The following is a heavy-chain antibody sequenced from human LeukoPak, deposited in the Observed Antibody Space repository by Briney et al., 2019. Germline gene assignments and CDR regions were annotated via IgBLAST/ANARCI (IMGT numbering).Heavy chain of an antibody. V-gene: IGHV1-2*02. D-gene: IGHD1-26*01. Sequence: ASVNVSCKASGYTFTGYYMHWVGQAPGKGLEWMGWINPNNDGTNYAQKFQGRVTMTRATSISTAYMELSRLRSDDTAVYYCARDGGSGSQDDWGQGTLVTVSS. CDR1: GYTFTGYY. CDR2: INPNNDGT. J-gene: IGHJ4*02. CDR3: ARDGGSGSQDD.